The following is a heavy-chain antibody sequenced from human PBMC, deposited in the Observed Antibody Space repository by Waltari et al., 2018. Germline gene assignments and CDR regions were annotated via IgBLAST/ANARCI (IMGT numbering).Heavy chain of an antibody. CDR2: MNPNSGNT. Sequence: QVQLVQSGAEVKKPGASVKVSCKASGYTFTSYDINWVRQATGQGLEWMGWMNPNSGNTGYAQKFQGRVTITRNTSISTAYMELSSLRSEDTAVYYCARGTGYYDSSGYHLFDYWGQGTLVTVSS. J-gene: IGHJ4*02. V-gene: IGHV1-8*03. D-gene: IGHD3-22*01. CDR3: ARGTGYYDSSGYHLFDY. CDR1: GYTFTSYD.